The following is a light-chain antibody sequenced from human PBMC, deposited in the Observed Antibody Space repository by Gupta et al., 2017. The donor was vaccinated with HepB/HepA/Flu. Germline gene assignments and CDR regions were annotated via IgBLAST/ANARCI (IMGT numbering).Light chain of an antibody. Sequence: DVVMTQSPLYLSVTHGEPAATPCRSSQSLLNSNGYMYLDWFLQKPGQSPQLLIYLGSYRASGVPDRFSGGGSGTDFTLKISRVEAEDVGVYYCMQALQTPLTFGGGTKVEIK. J-gene: IGKJ4*01. CDR3: MQALQTPLT. V-gene: IGKV2-28*01. CDR1: QSLLNSNGYMY. CDR2: LGS.